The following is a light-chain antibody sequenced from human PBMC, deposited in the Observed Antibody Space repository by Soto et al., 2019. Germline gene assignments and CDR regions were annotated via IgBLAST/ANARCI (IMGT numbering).Light chain of an antibody. V-gene: IGKV3-20*01. CDR1: QSVSSSY. J-gene: IGKJ4*01. CDR2: GAS. CDR3: QQCDGSPRLT. Sequence: EIVLTQSPGTLSLSPGERATLSCRASQSVSSSYLAWYQQKPGQALRLLIYGASSRATGIPDRFSGSGSGTSFTLTISRLEPDDFAVYYCQQCDGSPRLTCGGGTKLEIK.